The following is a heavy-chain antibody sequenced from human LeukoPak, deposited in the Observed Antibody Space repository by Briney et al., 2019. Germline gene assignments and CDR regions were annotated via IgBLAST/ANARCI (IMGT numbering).Heavy chain of an antibody. CDR2: ISSSGATI. D-gene: IGHD3-22*01. CDR1: GFTFSSYE. CDR3: TRDHHRRHYDSQARNTFDI. J-gene: IGHJ3*02. V-gene: IGHV3-48*03. Sequence: GGSLRLSCAASGFTFSSYEMNWVRQAPGKGLEWLSYISSSGATIYYADSVRGRFTMSRDNAKNSLYLQMNSLRAEDTAVYYCTRDHHRRHYDSQARNTFDIWGQGTMVTVSS.